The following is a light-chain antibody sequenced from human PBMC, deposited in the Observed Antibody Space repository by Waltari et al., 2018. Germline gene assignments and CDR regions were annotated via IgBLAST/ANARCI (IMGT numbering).Light chain of an antibody. V-gene: IGKV1-33*01. CDR1: KDIRKN. CDR2: DAS. J-gene: IGKJ2*01. CDR3: QHYNNLPYT. Sequence: IQMTQSPSSLSASIGDRVTITSRASKDIRKNLSWFQVRPGKAPKLLIYDASNLEAGVPSRFSGTGSGTDFSLTISSLQPEDSATYYCQHYNNLPYTFSRGTKLQIK.